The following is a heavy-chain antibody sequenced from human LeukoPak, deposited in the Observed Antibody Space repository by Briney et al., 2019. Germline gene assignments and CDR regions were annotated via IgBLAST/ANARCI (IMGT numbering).Heavy chain of an antibody. CDR1: GGTFSSYA. D-gene: IGHD6-19*01. Sequence: SVKVSCKASGGTFSSYAISWVQQAPGQGLEWMGGIIPIFGTANYAQKFQGRVTITADESTSTAYMELSSLRSEDTAVYYCARDRGIAVTSWFDPWGQGTLVTVSS. CDR3: ARDRGIAVTSWFDP. V-gene: IGHV1-69*13. J-gene: IGHJ5*02. CDR2: IIPIFGTA.